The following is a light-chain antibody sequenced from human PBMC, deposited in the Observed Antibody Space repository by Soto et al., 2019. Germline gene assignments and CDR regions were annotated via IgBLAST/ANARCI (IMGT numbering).Light chain of an antibody. CDR2: YDR. CDR3: QGGDSSSDHLGV. J-gene: IGLJ3*02. CDR1: NIGSQS. Sequence: SYVLTQPPSVSVSPGNTATITCGGNNIGSQSVHWYQQKPGQAPVLVVFYDRVRPSGIPDRFSGSNSGNRATLTISRVEAGVRADYYCQGGDSSSDHLGVFGGGTKVTVL. V-gene: IGLV3-21*01.